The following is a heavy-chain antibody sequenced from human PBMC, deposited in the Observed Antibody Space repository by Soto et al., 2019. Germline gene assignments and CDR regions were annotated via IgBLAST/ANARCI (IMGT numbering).Heavy chain of an antibody. J-gene: IGHJ5*02. D-gene: IGHD2-8*01. CDR2: MNNIGRT. CDR3: ARSFCRDAVRCNWFDP. Sequence: TLSLTCTVSGAFSSTYYWSWIRQPPGKGLEWIGYMNNIGRTNYNPSLKSRVTISLDTSKNQFSLKLSSVIAADTAVYYCARSFCRDAVRCNWFDPWGRGTLVTVSS. CDR1: GAFSSTYY. V-gene: IGHV4-59*01.